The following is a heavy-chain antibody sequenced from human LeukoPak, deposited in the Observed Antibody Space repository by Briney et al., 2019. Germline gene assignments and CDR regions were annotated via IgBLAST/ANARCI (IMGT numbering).Heavy chain of an antibody. J-gene: IGHJ3*02. CDR1: GGSISSYY. CDR2: IYTSGST. V-gene: IGHV4-4*07. D-gene: IGHD4-11*01. CDR3: ARDPHYSDYVDAFDI. Sequence: SETLSLTCTVSGGSISSYYWSWIRQPAGKGLEWIGRIYTSGSTNYNPSLKSQVTMSVDTSKHQFSLKLSSVTAADTAVYYCARDPHYSDYVDAFDIWGQGTMVTVSS.